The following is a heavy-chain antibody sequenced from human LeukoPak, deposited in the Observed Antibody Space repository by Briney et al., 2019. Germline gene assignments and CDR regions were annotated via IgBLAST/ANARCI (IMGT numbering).Heavy chain of an antibody. V-gene: IGHV4-39*07. Sequence: SETLSLTCTVSGGSISSSSYYWGWIRQPPGKGLERIGSIYYSGSTYYNPSLKSRVTISVDTSKNQFSLKLSSVTAADTAVYYCARGDGYNLFDYWGQGTLVTVSS. J-gene: IGHJ4*02. CDR3: ARGDGYNLFDY. CDR2: IYYSGST. D-gene: IGHD5-24*01. CDR1: GGSISSSSYY.